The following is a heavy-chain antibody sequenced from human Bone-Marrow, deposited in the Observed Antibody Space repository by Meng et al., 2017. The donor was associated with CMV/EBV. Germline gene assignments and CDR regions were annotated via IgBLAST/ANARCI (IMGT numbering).Heavy chain of an antibody. D-gene: IGHD6-6*01. V-gene: IGHV4-59*12. J-gene: IGHJ6*02. Sequence: SETLSLTCTVSGGSISNYYWSWIRQSPGRGLEWIGYIYSSGNTNYNPSLKSRVTISVDASKNQFSLRLSSVTAADTAVYYCARSGRTKARPAYYYGMDVWGQGTTVTVSS. CDR1: GGSISNYY. CDR3: ARSGRTKARPAYYYGMDV. CDR2: IYSSGNT.